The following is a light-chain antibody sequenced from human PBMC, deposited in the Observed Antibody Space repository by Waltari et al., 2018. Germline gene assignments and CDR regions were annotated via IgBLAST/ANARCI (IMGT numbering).Light chain of an antibody. J-gene: IGKJ4*01. CDR1: QSVRSN. V-gene: IGKV3-15*01. CDR2: GAS. Sequence: ELVMTQSPATMSVSPGDTATLSCRASQSVRSNLAWYQQKPGQAPSLLIHGASTRATGVPARFSGSGSGTEFTLTISSLQSEDFAVYYCQQYDNWLLTFGGGTKVEI. CDR3: QQYDNWLLT.